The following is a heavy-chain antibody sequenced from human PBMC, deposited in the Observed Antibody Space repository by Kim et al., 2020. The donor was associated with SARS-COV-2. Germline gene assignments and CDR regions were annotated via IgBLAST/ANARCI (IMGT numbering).Heavy chain of an antibody. D-gene: IGHD4-17*01. CDR2: INHSGST. CDR1: GGSFSGYY. V-gene: IGHV4-34*01. J-gene: IGHJ4*02. CDR3: ARGSTVIGY. Sequence: SETRSLTCAVYGGSFSGYYWSWIRQPPGKGLEWIGEINHSGSTNYNPSLKSRVTISVDTYKNQFSLKLSSVTAADTAVYYCARGSTVIGYWGQGTLVTVSS.